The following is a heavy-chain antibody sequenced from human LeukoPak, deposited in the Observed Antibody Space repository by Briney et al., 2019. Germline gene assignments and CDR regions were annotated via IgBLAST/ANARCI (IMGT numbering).Heavy chain of an antibody. J-gene: IGHJ4*02. CDR2: INPSGGTT. V-gene: IGHV1-46*01. CDR1: GYTFTSFG. Sequence: ASVKVSCKASGYTFTSFGTSWVRQAPGQGLEWMGIINPSGGTTSYAQKFQGRVTMTTDTSTSTLYMELSALRSDDTAVFYCARAFTRGTLDFWGQGTLVTVSS. CDR3: ARAFTRGTLDF. D-gene: IGHD3-3*02.